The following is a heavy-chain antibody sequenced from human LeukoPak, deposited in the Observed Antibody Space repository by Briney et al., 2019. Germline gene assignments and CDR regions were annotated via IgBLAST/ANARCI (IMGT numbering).Heavy chain of an antibody. CDR1: GYTFTSYD. CDR2: MNPNSGNT. CDR3: ARAGRWFGELFSY. D-gene: IGHD3-10*01. J-gene: IGHJ4*02. Sequence: ASVKVSCKASGYTFTSYDTNWVRQATGQGLEWMGWMNPNSGNTGYAQKFQGRVTITRNTSISTAYMELSSLRSEDTAVYYCARAGRWFGELFSYWGQGTLVTVSS. V-gene: IGHV1-8*03.